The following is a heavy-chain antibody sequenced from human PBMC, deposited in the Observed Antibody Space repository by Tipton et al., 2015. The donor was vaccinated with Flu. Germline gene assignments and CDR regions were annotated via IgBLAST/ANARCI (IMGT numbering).Heavy chain of an antibody. Sequence: TLSLTCTVSNGSIRSTNYFCAWIRQPPGKRLELIGSIFPSGTTYYNPSLKSRVTISVDTSKSQFSLMLRSVTAADTAVYYCARLSYYDVDLKNFYFDYWGQGALVTVSS. CDR2: IFPSGTT. J-gene: IGHJ4*02. V-gene: IGHV4-39*01. CDR1: NGSIRSTNYF. CDR3: ARLSYYDVDLKNFYFDY. D-gene: IGHD3-10*02.